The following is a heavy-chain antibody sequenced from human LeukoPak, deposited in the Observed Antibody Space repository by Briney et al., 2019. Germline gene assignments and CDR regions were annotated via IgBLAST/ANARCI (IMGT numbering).Heavy chain of an antibody. CDR1: GGSFSGYY. D-gene: IGHD2-2*01. CDR2: INHSGST. CDR3: ARIGYCSSTSCYRYWGDYYYYYYMDV. J-gene: IGHJ6*03. V-gene: IGHV4-34*01. Sequence: ETLSLTCAVYGGSFSGYYWSWIRQPPGKGLEWIGEINHSGSTNYNPSLKSRVTISVDTSMNQFSLKLSSVTAADTAVYYCARIGYCSSTSCYRYWGDYYYYYYMDVWGKGTTATVSS.